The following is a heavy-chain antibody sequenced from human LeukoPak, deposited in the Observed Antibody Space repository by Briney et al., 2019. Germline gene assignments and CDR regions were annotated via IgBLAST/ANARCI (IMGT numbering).Heavy chain of an antibody. CDR2: ISGSGGST. V-gene: IGHV3-23*01. Sequence: PGGSLRLSCAASGFTFSSYAMSWVRQAPGKGLEWVSAISGSGGSTYYADSVKGRFTISRDNAKNTLFLQMHSLRADDTAVYYCARVEYYYLGVNWGQGTLVTVSS. CDR1: GFTFSSYA. J-gene: IGHJ4*02. D-gene: IGHD3-10*02. CDR3: ARVEYYYLGVN.